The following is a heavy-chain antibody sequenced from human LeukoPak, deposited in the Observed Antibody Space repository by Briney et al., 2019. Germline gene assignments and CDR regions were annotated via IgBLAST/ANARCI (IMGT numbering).Heavy chain of an antibody. CDR3: AQGILDYCAGGCSAAY. CDR2: ITSGGAT. CDR1: GFTFSNFA. D-gene: IGHD2-21*02. J-gene: IGHJ4*02. Sequence: GGSLRLSCAASGFTFSNFAMTWVRQAPGKGLEWVSGITSGGATAYADSVKGRFTISRDNSKNTLYLQMNSLTAEDAALYYCAQGILDYCAGGCSAAYWGQGTLVTVSS. V-gene: IGHV3-23*01.